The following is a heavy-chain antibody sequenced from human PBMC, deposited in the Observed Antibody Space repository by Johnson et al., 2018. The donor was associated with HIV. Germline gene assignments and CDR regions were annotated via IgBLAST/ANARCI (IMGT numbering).Heavy chain of an antibody. CDR2: INWNGGST. V-gene: IGHV3-20*04. Sequence: VQLVESGGGLVQPGGSLRLSCAASGFTFSDHYMDWVRQAPGKGLEWVSGINWNGGSTGYADSVKGRFTISRDNAKNTLYLQMNSLRAEDTAVYYCAKVVTSSSSWQDDAFDIWGQGTMVTVSS. CDR1: GFTFSDHY. CDR3: AKVVTSSSSWQDDAFDI. D-gene: IGHD6-13*01. J-gene: IGHJ3*02.